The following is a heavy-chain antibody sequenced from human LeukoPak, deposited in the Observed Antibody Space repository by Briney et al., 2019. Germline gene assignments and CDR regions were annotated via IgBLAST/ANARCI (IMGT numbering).Heavy chain of an antibody. V-gene: IGHV3-33*01. CDR2: IWYDGSNK. Sequence: QPGRSMKLSCAEHGFTFSSYGMPWDRPAPGKRPERVPAIWYDGSNKYYAEPVEVRFTISRDNSKNTLYLQMNSLRAEDTAVYYCAREESSSWYSIPPFYYYYGMDVWGQGTTVTVSS. D-gene: IGHD6-13*01. J-gene: IGHJ6*02. CDR3: AREESSSWYSIPPFYYYYGMDV. CDR1: GFTFSSYG.